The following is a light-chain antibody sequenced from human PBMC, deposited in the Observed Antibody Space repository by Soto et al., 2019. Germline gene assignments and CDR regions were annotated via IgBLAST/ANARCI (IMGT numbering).Light chain of an antibody. J-gene: IGLJ1*01. CDR3: SSYTSSSTYV. CDR2: DVR. Sequence: TQAAYVTRSPLQWSTISSTGTSSDVGGYNYVSWYQQYPGKAPKVMIYDVRNRPSGVSNRFSGSRSGNTASLTISGLQAEDEADYYCSSYTSSSTYVFGSGTKVTVL. CDR1: SSDVGGYNY. V-gene: IGLV2-14*01.